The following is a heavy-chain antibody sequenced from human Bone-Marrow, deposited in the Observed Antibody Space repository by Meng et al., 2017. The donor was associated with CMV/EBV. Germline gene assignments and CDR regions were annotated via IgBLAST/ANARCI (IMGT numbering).Heavy chain of an antibody. CDR2: IYYSGST. D-gene: IGHD2-15*01. CDR1: GGSISSSSYY. J-gene: IGHJ5*02. CDR3: ARDRGYCSGGSCYLMQWFDP. V-gene: IGHV4-39*07. Sequence: LSCTVSGGSISSSSYYWGWIRQPPGKGLEWIGSIYYSGSTYYNPSLKSRVTISVDTSKNQFSLKLSSVTAADTAVYYCARDRGYCSGGSCYLMQWFDPWGQGTLVTVSS.